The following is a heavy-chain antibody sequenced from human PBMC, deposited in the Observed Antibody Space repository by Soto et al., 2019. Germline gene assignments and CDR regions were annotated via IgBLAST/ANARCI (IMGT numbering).Heavy chain of an antibody. V-gene: IGHV3-11*01. CDR1: GFTFTDYY. CDR2: IGDSGTKK. Sequence: QVRLVEFGGGLVKPGGSLRLSCAASGFTFTDYYMSWIRQAPGRGLEWVSYIGDSGTKKYYADSAKGRFTISRDNAKNSLFLQMNSLRPEDTAVYYCANGPLDFWGQGTLVTVSS. J-gene: IGHJ4*02. CDR3: ANGPLDF.